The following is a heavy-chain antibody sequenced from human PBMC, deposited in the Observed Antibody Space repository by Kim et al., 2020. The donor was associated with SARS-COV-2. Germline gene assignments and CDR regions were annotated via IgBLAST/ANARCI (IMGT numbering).Heavy chain of an antibody. CDR3: ARDIVINTTPY. V-gene: IGHV3-30*04. D-gene: IGHD1-26*01. CDR1: GFTFSSYA. J-gene: IGHJ4*02. CDR2: ISYDGGNK. Sequence: GGSLRLSCAASGFTFSSYAMDWVRQAPGKGLEWVAVISYDGGNKFYAASVKGRFTISRDNSKNTLYLQLNSLRAEDTAVYYCARDIVINTTPYWGQGTLVTVSS.